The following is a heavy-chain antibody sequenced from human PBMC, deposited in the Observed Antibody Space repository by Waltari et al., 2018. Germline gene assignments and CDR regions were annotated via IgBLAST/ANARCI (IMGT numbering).Heavy chain of an antibody. D-gene: IGHD3-16*01. CDR2: IYYSGST. J-gene: IGHJ3*02. CDR1: GGSISSYY. V-gene: IGHV4-59*01. Sequence: QVQLQESGPGLVKPSETLSRTCTVSGGSISSYYWRWIRQPPGKGLEWIGYIYYSGSTNYNPSLKSRVTISVDTSKNQFSLKLSSVTAADTAVYYCARALYLTPFDIWGQGTMVTVSS. CDR3: ARALYLTPFDI.